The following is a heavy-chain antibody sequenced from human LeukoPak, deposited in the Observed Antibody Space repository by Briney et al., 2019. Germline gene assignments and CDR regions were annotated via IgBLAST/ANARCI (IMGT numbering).Heavy chain of an antibody. CDR3: AREYRHQPD. CDR2: MNPNSGNT. J-gene: IGHJ4*02. D-gene: IGHD5-12*01. Sequence: ASVKVSCKASGYTFTSYDINWLRQASGQGLEWMGWMNPNSGNTGYAQKFQGRFTMTWGTSITTAYMELSSLRSEDTAVYYCAREYRHQPDWGQGTLVTVSS. V-gene: IGHV1-8*01. CDR1: GYTFTSYD.